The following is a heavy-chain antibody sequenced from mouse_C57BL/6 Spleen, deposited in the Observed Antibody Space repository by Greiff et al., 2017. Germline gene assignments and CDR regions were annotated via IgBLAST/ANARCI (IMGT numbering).Heavy chain of an antibody. CDR2: ISRGSSSL. D-gene: IGHD1-1*01. CDR1: GFTFSDYG. CDR3: ARGYYGSSWFAY. J-gene: IGHJ3*01. V-gene: IGHV5-17*01. Sequence: EVMLVESGGGLVKPGGSLKLSCAASGFTFSDYGMHWVRQAPEKGLEWVAYISRGSSSLYYADNVTGRFTISRDNATNTLFLQRTSLRSEATAMYYCARGYYGSSWFAYWGQGTLVTVSA.